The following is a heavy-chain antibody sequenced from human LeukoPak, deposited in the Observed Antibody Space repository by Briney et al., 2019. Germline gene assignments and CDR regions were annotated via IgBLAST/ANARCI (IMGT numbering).Heavy chain of an antibody. Sequence: SETLSLTCTVSGGSFRTYYWTWIRQPPGKGLEWIAYIYYSGSTNYNPSLKSRATISLDTSQNQFSLKLSSVTAADTAVYYCARLFWGSYRAFDYWGQGTLVTVSS. V-gene: IGHV4-59*08. CDR1: GGSFRTYY. D-gene: IGHD3-16*02. CDR2: IYYSGST. CDR3: ARLFWGSYRAFDY. J-gene: IGHJ4*02.